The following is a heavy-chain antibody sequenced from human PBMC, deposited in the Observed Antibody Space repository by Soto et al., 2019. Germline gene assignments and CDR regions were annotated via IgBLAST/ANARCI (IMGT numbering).Heavy chain of an antibody. CDR2: IYHSGST. CDR3: ARTWGSTNDY. V-gene: IGHV4-30-2*02. Sequence: TRSLAFAVSGGSISSALYSSRSIRQPPGKGLEWIGYIYHSGSTYYNPSLKSRVTISVDRSKHQFSLKLSSVTAADTAVYYCARTWGSTNDYWARGTLVT. D-gene: IGHD3-16*01. J-gene: IGHJ4*02. CDR1: GGSISSALYS.